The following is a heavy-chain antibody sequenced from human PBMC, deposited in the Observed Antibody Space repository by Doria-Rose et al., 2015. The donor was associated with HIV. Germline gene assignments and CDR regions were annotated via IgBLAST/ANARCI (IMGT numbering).Heavy chain of an antibody. V-gene: IGHV3-9*01. J-gene: IGHJ4*02. CDR3: AKATSGSYYGYYFDY. CDR2: ISWNSGSI. D-gene: IGHD1-26*01. Sequence: LVQSGGGLVQPGRSLRLSCAASGFTFDDYAMHWVRQAPGKGLEWVSGISWNSGSIGYADSVKGRFTISRDNAKNSLYLQMNSLRAEDTALYYCAKATSGSYYGYYFDYWGQGTLVTVSS. CDR1: GFTFDDYA.